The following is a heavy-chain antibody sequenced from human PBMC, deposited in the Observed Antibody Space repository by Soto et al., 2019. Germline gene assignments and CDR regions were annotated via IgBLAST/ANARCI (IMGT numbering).Heavy chain of an antibody. V-gene: IGHV1-18*01. J-gene: IGHJ6*02. CDR2: ISAYNGNT. CDR1: GYTFTSCG. Sequence: ASVKVSCKASGYTFTSCGISWVRQAPGQGLEWMGWISAYNGNTNYAQKLQGRVTMTTDTSTSTAYMELRSLRSDDTAMYYCARRAPDARGYSYYYAMDVWGQGTTVTVSS. CDR3: ARRAPDARGYSYYYAMDV. D-gene: IGHD2-8*01.